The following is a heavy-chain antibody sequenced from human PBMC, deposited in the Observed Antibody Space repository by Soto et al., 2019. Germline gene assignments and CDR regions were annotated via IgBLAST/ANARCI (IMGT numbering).Heavy chain of an antibody. CDR3: TTEGRYDFWSGWGQHEYYFDY. V-gene: IGHV3-15*07. D-gene: IGHD3-3*01. CDR1: GFTFSNAW. J-gene: IGHJ4*02. Sequence: PGGSLRLSCAASGFTFSNAWMNWVRQAPGKGLEGVGRIKSKTDGGTTDYAAPMKGRFTISRDDSKNTLYLQMNSLKTEDTAVYYCTTEGRYDFWSGWGQHEYYFDYWGQGTLVTVSS. CDR2: IKSKTDGGTT.